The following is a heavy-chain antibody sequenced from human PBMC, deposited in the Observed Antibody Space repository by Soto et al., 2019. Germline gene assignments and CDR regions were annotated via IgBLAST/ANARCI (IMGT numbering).Heavy chain of an antibody. CDR3: ARGIVGATIGSRPYNWFDP. CDR2: INHSGST. J-gene: IGHJ5*02. CDR1: GGSFSGYY. V-gene: IGHV4-34*01. Sequence: SETLSLTCAVYGGSFSGYYWSWIRQPPGKGLEWTGEINHSGSTNYNPSLKSRVTISVDTSKNQFSLKLSSVTAADTAVYYCARGIVGATIGSRPYNWFDPWGQGTLVTVS. D-gene: IGHD1-26*01.